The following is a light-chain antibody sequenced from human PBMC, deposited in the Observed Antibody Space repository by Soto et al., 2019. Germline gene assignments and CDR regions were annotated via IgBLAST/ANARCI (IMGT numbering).Light chain of an antibody. V-gene: IGKV3-20*01. Sequence: EIVLTQSPGTLSLSPGEGATLSCRASQSINSFLAWYQQRRGQAPRLLIHGASNRATGIPDRFSGSGSGTDFTLTISRLEPEDFPVYYCQQYGGSPRTFGQGTKVEVK. CDR1: QSINSF. J-gene: IGKJ1*01. CDR2: GAS. CDR3: QQYGGSPRT.